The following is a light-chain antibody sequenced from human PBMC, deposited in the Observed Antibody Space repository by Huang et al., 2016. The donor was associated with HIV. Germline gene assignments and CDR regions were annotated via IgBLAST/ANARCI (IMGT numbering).Light chain of an antibody. J-gene: IGKJ1*01. Sequence: DIQMTQSPSSLSASVGDRVTITCQASQDISNYLNWYQQKPGKAPKLLIYDASNLETGVSSRFSGSGSGTGFTFTISSLQPEDIATYYCQHYDNLRTFGQGTKVEIK. CDR2: DAS. CDR3: QHYDNLRT. V-gene: IGKV1-33*01. CDR1: QDISNY.